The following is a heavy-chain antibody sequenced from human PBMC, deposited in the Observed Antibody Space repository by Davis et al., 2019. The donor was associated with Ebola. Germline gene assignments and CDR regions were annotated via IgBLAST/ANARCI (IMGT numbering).Heavy chain of an antibody. V-gene: IGHV5-51*01. CDR2: VYPGDSDT. J-gene: IGHJ4*02. CDR1: GYSFTSYW. D-gene: IGHD3-16*01. CDR3: ARHVGGRSLDYIWGNFLYFDY. Sequence: GESLKISCKGSGYSFTSYWIAWVRQMPGKGLEWMGIVYPGDSDTRYSPSFQGQVTISADKSISTAYLQWSSLKASDSAMYYCARHVGGRSLDYIWGNFLYFDYWGQGALVTVSS.